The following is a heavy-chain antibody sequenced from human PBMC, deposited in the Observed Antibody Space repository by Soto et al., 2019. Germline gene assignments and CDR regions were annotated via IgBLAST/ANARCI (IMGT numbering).Heavy chain of an antibody. J-gene: IGHJ3*02. CDR1: GLTFSSYW. CDR3: ARDGDGYNRVAFDI. V-gene: IGHV3-7*04. CDR2: RKEDGTEI. Sequence: EVQLVESGGGLVQPGGSLRLSCEASGLTFSSYWMSWVRQAPGKGLEWVAIRKEDGTEIYYVDSVKGRFTISRDNAKNSLYLQMNSLRAEDTAVYYCARDGDGYNRVAFDIWGQGTMVTVSS. D-gene: IGHD5-12*01.